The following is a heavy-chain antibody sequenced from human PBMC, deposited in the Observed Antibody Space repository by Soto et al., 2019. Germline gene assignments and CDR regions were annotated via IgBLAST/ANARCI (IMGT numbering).Heavy chain of an antibody. CDR1: GYAFSNYA. CDR3: AKGGNIAVVVAHYGMDV. J-gene: IGHJ6*01. V-gene: IGHV1-3*01. CDR2: INAVNGNT. D-gene: IGHD2-15*01. Sequence: SVKVDFKTSGYAFSNYAIHLGRKAPRQSLEWRGWINAVNGNTKYSQKFQDRVTITRDTSASTAYMELRSLKSEDTAVDYCAKGGNIAVVVAHYGMDVWGQGTTVTVYS.